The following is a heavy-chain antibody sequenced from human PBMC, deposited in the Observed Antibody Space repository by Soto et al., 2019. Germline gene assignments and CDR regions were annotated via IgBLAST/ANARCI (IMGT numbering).Heavy chain of an antibody. V-gene: IGHV4-31*03. CDR1: GESITTGGY. CDR2: IFYSGST. J-gene: IGHJ4*02. Sequence: QVELQESGPGRVKPSQTLSLTCTVSGESITTGGYWSWVRLLPGKGLEWIGYIFYSGSTYYNPSPSFKGRLSMSVDTSKNQFSLNLISVTAADTAVYFCASTTGSGRLDFWGQGTLVTVSS. D-gene: IGHD3-10*01. CDR3: ASTTGSGRLDF.